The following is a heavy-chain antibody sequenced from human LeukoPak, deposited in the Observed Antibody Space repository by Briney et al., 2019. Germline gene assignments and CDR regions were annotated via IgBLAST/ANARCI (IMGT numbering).Heavy chain of an antibody. CDR3: ATDRITMVRGVITSYYFDY. J-gene: IGHJ4*02. CDR2: FDPEDGET. D-gene: IGHD3-10*01. Sequence: ASVKVSCKVSGYTLTALSMHWVRQAPGKGLEWMGGFDPEDGETIYAQKFQGRVTMTEDTSTDTAYMELSSLRSEDTAVYYCATDRITMVRGVITSYYFDYWGQGTLVTVSS. CDR1: GYTLTALS. V-gene: IGHV1-24*01.